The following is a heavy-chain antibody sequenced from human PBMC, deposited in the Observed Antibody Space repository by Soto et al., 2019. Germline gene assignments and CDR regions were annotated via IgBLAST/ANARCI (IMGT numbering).Heavy chain of an antibody. D-gene: IGHD6-13*01. CDR3: AAYSIVAAGHFDY. Sequence: GASVKVSCKASGFTFTSSAVQWVRQARGQRLEWIGWIVVGSGNTNYAQKFQERVTITRDMSTSTAYMELSSLRSEDTAVYYCAAYSIVAAGHFDYWGQGTLVTVS. CDR1: GFTFTSSA. V-gene: IGHV1-58*01. CDR2: IVVGSGNT. J-gene: IGHJ4*02.